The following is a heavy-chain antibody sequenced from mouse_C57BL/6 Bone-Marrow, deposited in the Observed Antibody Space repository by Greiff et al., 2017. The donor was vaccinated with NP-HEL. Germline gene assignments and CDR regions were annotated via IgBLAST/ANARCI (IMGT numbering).Heavy chain of an antibody. J-gene: IGHJ1*03. CDR2: INPSSGYT. V-gene: IGHV1-7*01. CDR3: SRKDITTVGYFDV. D-gene: IGHD1-1*01. CDR1: GYTFTSYW. Sequence: QVQLQQSGAELAKPGASVKLSCKASGYTFTSYWMHWVKQRPGQGLEWIGYINPSSGYTKYNQKFKDKATLTADKSSSTAYMQLSSLTYEDSAVYYCSRKDITTVGYFDVWGTGTTVTVSS.